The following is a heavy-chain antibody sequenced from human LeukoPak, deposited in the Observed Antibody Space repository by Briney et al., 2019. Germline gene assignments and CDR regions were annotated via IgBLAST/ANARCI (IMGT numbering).Heavy chain of an antibody. CDR1: GFTFSSYW. D-gene: IGHD2-15*01. J-gene: IGHJ4*02. CDR2: INSDGRST. V-gene: IGHV3-74*01. Sequence: PGGSLRLSCAASGFTFSSYWMHWVRQAPGKGLVWVSRINSDGRSTSSADSVKGRFTISRDNAKNTLYLQMNSLRTEDTAVYYCARDQLYCSCGICYFDYWGQGTLVTVSS. CDR3: ARDQLYCSCGICYFDY.